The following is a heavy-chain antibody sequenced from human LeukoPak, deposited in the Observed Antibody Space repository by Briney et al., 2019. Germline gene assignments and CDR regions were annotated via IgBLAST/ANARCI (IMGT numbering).Heavy chain of an antibody. CDR3: AKENRWDVDY. Sequence: PGGSLRLSCAASGFTFSSYGMHWVRQAPGKGLKWVAFIRYDGSNKYYADSVKGRFTISRDNSKNTLYLQMNSLRAEDTAVYYCAKENRWDVDYWGQGTLVTVSS. V-gene: IGHV3-30*02. D-gene: IGHD1-26*01. CDR1: GFTFSSYG. CDR2: IRYDGSNK. J-gene: IGHJ4*02.